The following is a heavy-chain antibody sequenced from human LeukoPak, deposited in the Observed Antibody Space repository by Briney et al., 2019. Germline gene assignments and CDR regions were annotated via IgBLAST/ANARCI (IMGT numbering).Heavy chain of an antibody. CDR2: ISDSGGST. CDR1: GFTFSSSA. D-gene: IGHD3-22*01. V-gene: IGHV3-23*01. CDR3: ARVLNYYDSSGPFDY. Sequence: GGSLRLSCAASGFTFSSSAMGWVRQAPGKGLEWVSGISDSGGSTYYADSVKGRFTISRDNAKNSLYLQMNSLRAEDTAVYYCARVLNYYDSSGPFDYWGQGTLVTVSS. J-gene: IGHJ4*02.